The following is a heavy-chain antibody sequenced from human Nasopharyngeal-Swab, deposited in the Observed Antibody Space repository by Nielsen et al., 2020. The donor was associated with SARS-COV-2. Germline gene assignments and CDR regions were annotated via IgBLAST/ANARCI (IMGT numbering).Heavy chain of an antibody. CDR3: AREGGNWFDP. D-gene: IGHD3-16*01. CDR1: GFTFSSYA. V-gene: IGHV3-30-3*01. Sequence: GESLKISCAASGFTFSSYAMHWVRQAPGQGLEWVAVISYDGSNKYYADSVKGRFTISRDNSKNTLYLQMNSLRAEDTAVYYCAREGGNWFDPWGQGTLVTVSS. CDR2: ISYDGSNK. J-gene: IGHJ5*02.